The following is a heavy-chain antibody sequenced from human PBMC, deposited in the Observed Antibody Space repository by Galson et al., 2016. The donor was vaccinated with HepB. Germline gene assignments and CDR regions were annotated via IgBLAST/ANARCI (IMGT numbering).Heavy chain of an antibody. V-gene: IGHV3-30*18. CDR2: ISYDGTNK. J-gene: IGHJ6*02. CDR1: GFTFRSYG. CDR3: AKENSGSSWYKDGMDV. D-gene: IGHD6-13*01. Sequence: SLRLSCAASGFTFRSYGMHWVRQTPGKGLEWVAGISYDGTNKKYLDSVKGRFSIARDNSKNTLYLQMNSLRAEDTAVYYCAKENSGSSWYKDGMDVWGQGTTVTVSS.